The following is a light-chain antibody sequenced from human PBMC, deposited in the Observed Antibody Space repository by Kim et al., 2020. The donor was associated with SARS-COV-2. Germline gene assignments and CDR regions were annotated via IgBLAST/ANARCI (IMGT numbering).Light chain of an antibody. J-gene: IGLJ1*01. CDR1: FSNIETHS. CDR2: DDN. V-gene: IGLV1-44*01. Sequence: GQTATRSWSGGFSNIETHSVNWDQQVPGTAPKLLIYDDNQRLSGVPDRFSGSKSGSSASLAISGLQSEDEADYYCAAWDDSLNGRVFGTGTKVTVL. CDR3: AAWDDSLNGRV.